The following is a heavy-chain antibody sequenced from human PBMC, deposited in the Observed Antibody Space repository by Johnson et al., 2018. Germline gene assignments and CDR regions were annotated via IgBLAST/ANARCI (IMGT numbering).Heavy chain of an antibody. D-gene: IGHD4-17*01. CDR1: GFTFSRYD. Sequence: VQLQESGGGVVQPXRSLRLSXAASGFTFSRYDMHWVRQTTGKGLEWVSAIGTADDTYYSDSVKGRFTISREDARNSLYLQMNSLRAGDTAVYYCARAYISGDYPGYYYGMDVWGQGTTVTVSS. CDR3: ARAYISGDYPGYYYGMDV. J-gene: IGHJ6*02. CDR2: IGTADDT. V-gene: IGHV3-13*01.